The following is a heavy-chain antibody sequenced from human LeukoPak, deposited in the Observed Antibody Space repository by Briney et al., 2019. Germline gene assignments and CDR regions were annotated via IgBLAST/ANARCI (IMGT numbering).Heavy chain of an antibody. CDR1: GGSITSSSW. Sequence: SETLSLTCTVSGGSITSSSWWGWIRQPPGKGLEWIGYIYHSGTTYYNPSLQSRVTMSVDTSKNQFSLKLSSVTAVDTAVYYCARKENVYYYFDYWGQGTLVTVSS. J-gene: IGHJ4*02. D-gene: IGHD3-10*01. CDR2: IYHSGTT. V-gene: IGHV4-28*01. CDR3: ARKENVYYYFDY.